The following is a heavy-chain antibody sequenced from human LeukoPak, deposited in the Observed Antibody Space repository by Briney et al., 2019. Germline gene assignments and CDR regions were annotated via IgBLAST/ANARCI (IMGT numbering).Heavy chain of an antibody. D-gene: IGHD3-10*01. CDR3: ARDLDYGSGDY. CDR2: ISSSSSYI. J-gene: IGHJ4*02. CDR1: GFTFSSYV. Sequence: GGSLRLSCAASGFTFSSYVMSWVRQAPGKGLEWVSSISSSSSYIYYADSVKGRFTISRDNAENSLYLQMNSLRAEDTAVYYCARDLDYGSGDYWGQGTLVTVSS. V-gene: IGHV3-21*01.